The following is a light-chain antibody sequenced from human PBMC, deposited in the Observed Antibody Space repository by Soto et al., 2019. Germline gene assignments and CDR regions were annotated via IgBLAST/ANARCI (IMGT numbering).Light chain of an antibody. J-gene: IGKJ4*01. CDR1: QSVSNNY. CDR3: QQYGSSPLT. Sequence: EIVLTQSPGTLSLSPGERATLSCRASQSVSNNYLARYQEKPGQAPRLLIYGASRRATGIPDRFSGSGSGTDFTLTIIRLEPEDFAVYSCQQYGSSPLTFGGGTKVEIK. CDR2: GAS. V-gene: IGKV3-20*01.